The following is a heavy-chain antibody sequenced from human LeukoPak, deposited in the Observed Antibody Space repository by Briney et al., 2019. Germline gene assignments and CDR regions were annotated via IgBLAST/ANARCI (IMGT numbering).Heavy chain of an antibody. J-gene: IGHJ4*02. V-gene: IGHV4-59*08. CDR3: ARLRGFPYYYGSGSHDF. CDR2: IYSSGST. Sequence: SETLSPTCTVSGGSISSYYWSWIRRPPGKGLEWIGYIYSSGSTDYSPSLESRVTISVDTSKNQFSLKLISVTAADTAMYYCARLRGFPYYYGSGSHDFWGRGTLVTVSS. D-gene: IGHD3-10*01. CDR1: GGSISSYY.